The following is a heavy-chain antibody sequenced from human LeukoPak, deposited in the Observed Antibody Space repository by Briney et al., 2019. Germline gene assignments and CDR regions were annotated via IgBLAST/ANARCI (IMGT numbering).Heavy chain of an antibody. CDR3: ARERDCSSTTCYDHDAFDM. CDR1: AYSISVGYY. D-gene: IGHD2-2*01. CDR2: IYHSGGT. J-gene: IGHJ3*02. Sequence: PSESLSLTCAVSAYSISVGYYWAWIGQPPGKGLEWIGSIYHSGGTYYNPSLKSQVPKSVDTSKNQCSLKLSSVTAAETAVYYCARERDCSSTTCYDHDAFDMWGEGTMLTVPS. V-gene: IGHV4-38-2*02.